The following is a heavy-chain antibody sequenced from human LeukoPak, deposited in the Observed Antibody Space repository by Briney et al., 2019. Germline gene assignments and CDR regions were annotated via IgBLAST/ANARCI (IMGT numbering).Heavy chain of an antibody. V-gene: IGHV3-33*01. CDR2: IWYDGSNK. Sequence: PGGSLRLSCAASGFTFSSHGMHWVCQAPGKGLEWVAVIWYDGSNKYYADSVKGRFTISRDNSKNTLYLQMNSLRAEDTAVYYCARSIVGATKLDYWGQGTLVTVSS. J-gene: IGHJ4*02. CDR1: GFTFSSHG. CDR3: ARSIVGATKLDY. D-gene: IGHD1-26*01.